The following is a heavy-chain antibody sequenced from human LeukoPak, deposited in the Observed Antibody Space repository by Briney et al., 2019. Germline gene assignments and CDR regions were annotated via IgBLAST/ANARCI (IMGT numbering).Heavy chain of an antibody. V-gene: IGHV3-74*01. CDR3: AKGDGSFDY. Sequence: PGGSLRLSCEVSGLTFSSYWMHWVRQAPGKGLVWVSRINNYGTSTSYADSVKGRFTIPRDNAKNTVYLQMNSLRAEDTAVYYCAKGDGSFDYWGQGTLVTVSS. CDR2: INNYGTST. J-gene: IGHJ4*02. CDR1: GLTFSSYW. D-gene: IGHD3-16*01.